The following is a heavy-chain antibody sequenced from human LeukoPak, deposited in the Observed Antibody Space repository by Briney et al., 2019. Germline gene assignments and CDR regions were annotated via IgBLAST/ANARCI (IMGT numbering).Heavy chain of an antibody. J-gene: IGHJ6*03. V-gene: IGHV3-23*01. CDR2: ISGSGGST. D-gene: IGHD3-10*01. Sequence: PRGSLRLSCAASGFTFSSYAMSWVRPAPRKGLPWVSAISGSGGSTYYADSVKGRCTISRDNSKNTLYLQMNSLRAEDMAVYYCAKDFYGSGSYEVYYYYMDVWGKGTTVTVSS. CDR3: AKDFYGSGSYEVYYYYMDV. CDR1: GFTFSSYA.